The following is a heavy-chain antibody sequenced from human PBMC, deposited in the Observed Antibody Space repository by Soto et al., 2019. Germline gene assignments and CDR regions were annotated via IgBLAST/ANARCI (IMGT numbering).Heavy chain of an antibody. CDR1: GGSISSSSYY. Sequence: PSETLSLTCTVSGGSISSSSYYWGWIRQPPGKGLEWIGSIYYSGSTYYNPSLKSRVTISVDTSKNQFSLKLSSVTAADTAVYYCARLEYLKYFDYWGQGTLVTVSS. D-gene: IGHD2-2*01. J-gene: IGHJ4*02. CDR3: ARLEYLKYFDY. V-gene: IGHV4-39*01. CDR2: IYYSGST.